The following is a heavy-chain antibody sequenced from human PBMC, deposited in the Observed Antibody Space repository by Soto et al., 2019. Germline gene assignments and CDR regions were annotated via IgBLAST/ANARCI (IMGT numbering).Heavy chain of an antibody. V-gene: IGHV1-69*06. Sequence: QVQLVQSGAEVKKPGSSVEVSCKASGGTFSNYVFNWVRQAPGPGLEWMGRNIPISGAANYAQKFQGRVTITADKSTSTSYMELSSLRSEDTAVYYCARDMTRSVVPYFDFWGQGTLVTVSS. CDR2: NIPISGAA. D-gene: IGHD2-21*01. CDR3: ARDMTRSVVPYFDF. CDR1: GGTFSNYV. J-gene: IGHJ4*02.